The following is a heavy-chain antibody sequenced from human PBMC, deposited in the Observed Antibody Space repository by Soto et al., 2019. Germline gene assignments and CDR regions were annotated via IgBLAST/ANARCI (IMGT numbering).Heavy chain of an antibody. D-gene: IGHD3-16*01. J-gene: IGHJ4*02. CDR2: IYYTGST. CDR1: GGSISGGSY. Sequence: QVQLQESGPGLVKPSDTLSLTCTVSGGSISGGSYCTGIRQHPRKGLEWIGYIYYTGSTYYNPSLKSLITIAVETAKNQFTLGRSSVTAAETVRYYCARLGGVDGGLWVDYWGQGTLVTVSS. V-gene: IGHV4-31*01. CDR3: ARLGGVDGGLWVDY.